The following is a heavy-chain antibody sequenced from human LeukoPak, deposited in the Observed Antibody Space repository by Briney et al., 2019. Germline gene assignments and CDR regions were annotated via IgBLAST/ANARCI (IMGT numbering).Heavy chain of an antibody. CDR2: ILSSGST. V-gene: IGHV4-4*09. CDR1: GGSISNYY. Sequence: KPSETLSLTCTVSGGSISNYYWNWIRQSPGKGLEWIGYILSSGSTHHNPSLTGRISLSVDTSKNQFSLKLSSVTAADTAVYYCARRVISEFSIDKGNWLDPWGQGTLVTVSS. CDR3: ARRVISEFSIDKGNWLDP. J-gene: IGHJ5*02. D-gene: IGHD3-3*02.